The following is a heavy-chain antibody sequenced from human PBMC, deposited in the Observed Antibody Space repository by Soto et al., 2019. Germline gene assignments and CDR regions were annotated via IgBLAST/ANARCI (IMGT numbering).Heavy chain of an antibody. CDR3: AILTHRETDWE. Sequence: QVQLVQSGAEVKKPGASVKVSCKASGYTFTSYGISWVRRAAGQGLEWMGWISAYNGNTNYAQKLQGRVTMTTDTSTSTAYMELRSLRSDHSAVYYCAILTHRETDWEWGQGTLVTVSS. J-gene: IGHJ4*02. CDR1: GYTFTSYG. D-gene: IGHD1-26*01. V-gene: IGHV1-18*01. CDR2: ISAYNGNT.